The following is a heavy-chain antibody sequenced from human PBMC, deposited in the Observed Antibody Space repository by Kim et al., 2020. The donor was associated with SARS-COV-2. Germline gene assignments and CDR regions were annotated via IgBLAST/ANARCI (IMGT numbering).Heavy chain of an antibody. Sequence: DSVKGRFTISRDNAKNSLYLQMNSLRAEDTAVYYCARGGRDYDILTQPPSWGQGTMVTVSS. CDR3: ARGGRDYDILTQPPS. V-gene: IGHV3-21*01. J-gene: IGHJ3*01. D-gene: IGHD3-9*01.